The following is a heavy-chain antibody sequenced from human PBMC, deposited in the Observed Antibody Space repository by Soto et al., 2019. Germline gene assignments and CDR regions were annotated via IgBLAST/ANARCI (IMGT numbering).Heavy chain of an antibody. D-gene: IGHD3-22*01. V-gene: IGHV1-3*01. CDR3: ARDPYYYYSSGPRVYYYYYYGMDV. CDR1: GYTFTSYA. Sequence: ASVKVSCKASGYTFTSYAMHWVRQAPGQRLEWMGWINAGNGNTKYSQKFQGRVTITRDTSASTAYMELSSLRSEDTAVYYCARDPYYYYSSGPRVYYYYYYGMDVWGQGTTVTVSS. J-gene: IGHJ6*02. CDR2: INAGNGNT.